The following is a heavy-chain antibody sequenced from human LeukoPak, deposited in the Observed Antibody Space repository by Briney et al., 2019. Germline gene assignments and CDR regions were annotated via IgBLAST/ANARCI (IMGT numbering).Heavy chain of an antibody. V-gene: IGHV4-61*02. D-gene: IGHD2-21*02. CDR2: TYTSGST. CDR3: ARAYCVGDCSVLHIYFDN. Sequence: PSQTLSLTCTVSGGSISSGSYYWSWIRQPAGKGLEWIGRIYTYTSGSTNYNPSLKSRVTISLDTSKNQFSLKLSSVTAADTAVYYCARAYCVGDCSVLHIYFDNWGQGTLVTVSS. J-gene: IGHJ4*02. CDR1: GGSISSGSYY.